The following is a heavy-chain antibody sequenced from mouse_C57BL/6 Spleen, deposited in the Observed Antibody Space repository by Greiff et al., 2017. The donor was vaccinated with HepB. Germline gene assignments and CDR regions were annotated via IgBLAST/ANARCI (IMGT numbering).Heavy chain of an antibody. V-gene: IGHV5-4*01. J-gene: IGHJ1*03. D-gene: IGHD2-1*01. CDR1: GFTFSSYA. CDR2: ISDGGSYT. Sequence: DVMLVESGGGLVKPGGSLKLSCAASGFTFSSYAMSWVRQTPEKRLEWVATISDGGSYTYYPDNVKGRFTISRDNAKNNLYLQMSHLKSEDTAMYYCARDRGNPWYFDVWGTGTTVTVSS. CDR3: ARDRGNPWYFDV.